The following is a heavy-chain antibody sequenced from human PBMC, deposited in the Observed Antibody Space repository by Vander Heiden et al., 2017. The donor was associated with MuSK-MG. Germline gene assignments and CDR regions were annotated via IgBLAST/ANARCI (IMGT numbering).Heavy chain of an antibody. D-gene: IGHD3-16*01. CDR2: TYFRSRWYD. V-gene: IGHV6-1*01. J-gene: IGHJ6*02. Sequence: QVQLQQSGPGLVKPSKTRSLTCAISGDSVSKNSTTWNWIRLSPSRGLEWLGRTYFRSRWYDDYAAFVKGRMSINADSSKNQFSLHVSSMTPEDTAVYYCARGEAIAVFYGLDVWGQGTTVTVSS. CDR3: ARGEAIAVFYGLDV. CDR1: GDSVSKNSTT.